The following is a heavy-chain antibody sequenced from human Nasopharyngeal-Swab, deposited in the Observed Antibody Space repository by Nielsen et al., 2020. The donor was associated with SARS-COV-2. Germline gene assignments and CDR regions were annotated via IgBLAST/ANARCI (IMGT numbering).Heavy chain of an antibody. CDR2: IGTAGDT. D-gene: IGHD6-13*01. Sequence: GESLKISCAASGFTFSSYDMHWVRQATGKGPEWVSAIGTAGDTYYPGSVKGRFTISRENAKNSLYLQMNSLRAGDTAVYYCARDRVDSSSWGYYYYGMDVWGQGTTVTVS. J-gene: IGHJ6*02. V-gene: IGHV3-13*01. CDR3: ARDRVDSSSWGYYYYGMDV. CDR1: GFTFSSYD.